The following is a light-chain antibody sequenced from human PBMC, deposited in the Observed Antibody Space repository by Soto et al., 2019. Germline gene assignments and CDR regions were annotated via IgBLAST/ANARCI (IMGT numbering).Light chain of an antibody. J-gene: IGLJ1*01. CDR1: SSDVGGYNY. V-gene: IGLV2-14*01. CDR3: SSYTRSSTLYYV. Sequence: QSVLTQPASVSGSPGQSITISCTGTSSDVGGYNYVSWYQQHPGKAPKLMIYDVSNRPSGVSNRFSGSKSGSTASLTISGLQAEDEADYYCSSYTRSSTLYYVFGTGTKVTV. CDR2: DVS.